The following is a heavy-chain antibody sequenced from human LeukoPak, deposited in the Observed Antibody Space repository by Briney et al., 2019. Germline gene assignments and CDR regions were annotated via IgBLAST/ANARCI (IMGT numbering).Heavy chain of an antibody. Sequence: PSETLSLTCTVSGGSISSYYWSWIRQPPGKGLEWIGYIYYSGSTYYNPSLKSRVTISVDTSKNQFSLKLSSVTAADTAVYYCARAYYDILTGYLGYYYYYMDVWGKGTTVTVSS. CDR3: ARAYYDILTGYLGYYYYYMDV. J-gene: IGHJ6*03. CDR2: IYYSGST. V-gene: IGHV4-59*12. D-gene: IGHD3-9*01. CDR1: GGSISSYY.